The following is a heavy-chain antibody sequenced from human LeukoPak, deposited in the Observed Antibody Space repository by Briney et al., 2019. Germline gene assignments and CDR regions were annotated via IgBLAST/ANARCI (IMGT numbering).Heavy chain of an antibody. D-gene: IGHD1-7*01. J-gene: IGHJ4*02. V-gene: IGHV3-30*04. CDR2: ISYHGSNK. CDR3: AKDGKPRNWNYYQAKAVD. CDR1: GFSFRSYS. Sequence: PGGSLRLSCAASGFSFRSYSMHWVRQVPDKGLEWVALISYHGSNKEYADSVKGRFTISRDNSKNTLYLQMNSLRAEDTAVYYCAKDGKPRNWNYYQAKAVDWGQGTLVTVSS.